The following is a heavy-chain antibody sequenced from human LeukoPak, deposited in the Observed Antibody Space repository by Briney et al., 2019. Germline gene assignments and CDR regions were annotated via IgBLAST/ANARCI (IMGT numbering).Heavy chain of an antibody. CDR2: IYYSGST. CDR3: ARAPKFAYFDY. Sequence: PSETLSLTCTVSGGSISSSSYYWGWIRQPPGKGLEWIGSIYYSGSTYYNPSLKSRVTISVDTSKNQFSLKLSSVTAADTAVYYCARAPKFAYFDYWGQGTLVTVSS. CDR1: GGSISSSSYY. J-gene: IGHJ4*02. V-gene: IGHV4-39*01. D-gene: IGHD3-16*01.